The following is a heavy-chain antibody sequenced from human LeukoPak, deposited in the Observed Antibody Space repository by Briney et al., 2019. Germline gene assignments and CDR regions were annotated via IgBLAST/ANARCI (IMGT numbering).Heavy chain of an antibody. CDR1: GFTSSSYE. Sequence: GGSLRLSCVASGFTSSSYEMNWVRQAPGKGLEWVAYISGDGDTIFYTDSVKGRFTTSRDNAENSLFLQMNSLRAEDSAIYYCARGWFDNWGQGTLVTVSS. V-gene: IGHV3-48*03. CDR2: ISGDGDTI. CDR3: ARGWFDN. J-gene: IGHJ4*02.